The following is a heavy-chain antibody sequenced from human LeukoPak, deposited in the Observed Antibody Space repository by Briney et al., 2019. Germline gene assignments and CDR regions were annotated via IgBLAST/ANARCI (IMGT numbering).Heavy chain of an antibody. CDR1: GFTFSSFA. CDR3: ARGQELDDGVFDS. CDR2: LRSNGDTA. V-gene: IGHV3-23*01. J-gene: IGHJ4*02. Sequence: GGFLRLSCAAPGFTFSSFAMTWVRQAPGTGLEWVSTLRSNGDTAYNADSVKGRFTISRDNSKNTVYLQMNILRVEDTAIYYCARGQELDDGVFDSWGQGTLVTVSA. D-gene: IGHD1-1*01.